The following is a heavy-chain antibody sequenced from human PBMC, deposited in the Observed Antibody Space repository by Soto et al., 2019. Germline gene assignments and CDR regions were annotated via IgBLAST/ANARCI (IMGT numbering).Heavy chain of an antibody. Sequence: PGGSLRLSCAASGFSFSNYNMNWVRQAPGKGLEWVSYISKSSGTIYYADSVKGRFSISRDNGKNSLYLQMNSLRDEDTAVYYCARDAFDYDSSGYHFDYWGQGTLVTVSS. CDR1: GFSFSNYN. CDR3: ARDAFDYDSSGYHFDY. V-gene: IGHV3-48*02. D-gene: IGHD3-22*01. J-gene: IGHJ4*02. CDR2: ISKSSGTI.